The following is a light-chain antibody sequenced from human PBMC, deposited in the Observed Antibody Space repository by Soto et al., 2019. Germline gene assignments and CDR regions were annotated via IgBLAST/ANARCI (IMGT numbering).Light chain of an antibody. CDR1: QSVSRNY. V-gene: IGKV3-20*01. J-gene: IGKJ5*01. CDR3: QQYGSSPPIT. Sequence: PGEGATLSCRASQSVSRNYLAWYQQKPGQAPRLLIYTASRRATGIPDRFSGSGSGTDFTLTISRLEPEDSAVYYCQQYGSSPPITFGQGTRLEIK. CDR2: TAS.